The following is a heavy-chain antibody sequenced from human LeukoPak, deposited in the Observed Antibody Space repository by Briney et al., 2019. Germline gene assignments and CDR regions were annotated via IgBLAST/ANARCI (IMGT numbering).Heavy chain of an antibody. V-gene: IGHV3-7*01. D-gene: IGHD1-26*01. CDR1: GFTFSSYW. J-gene: IGHJ3*02. CDR2: IKQDGSEK. Sequence: GGSLRLSCAASGFTFSSYWMSWVRQAPGKGLEWVANIKQDGSEKYYVDSVKGRFTISRDNAKNSLYLQMNSLRAEDTAVYYCASISPRGYSGSYYAFDIWGQGTMVTVSS. CDR3: ASISPRGYSGSYYAFDI.